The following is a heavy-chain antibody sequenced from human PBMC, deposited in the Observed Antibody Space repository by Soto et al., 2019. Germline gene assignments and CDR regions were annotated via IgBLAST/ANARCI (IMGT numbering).Heavy chain of an antibody. J-gene: IGHJ4*02. CDR3: ARVLDYDILTGLGY. CDR2: ISGSGGST. V-gene: IGHV3-23*01. D-gene: IGHD3-9*01. Sequence: GGSLRLSCAASGFTFSSYAMSWVRQAPGKGLEWVSAISGSGGSTYYADSVKGRFTISRDNSKNTLYLEMNSLRAEDTAVYYCARVLDYDILTGLGYWGQGTLVTVSS. CDR1: GFTFSSYA.